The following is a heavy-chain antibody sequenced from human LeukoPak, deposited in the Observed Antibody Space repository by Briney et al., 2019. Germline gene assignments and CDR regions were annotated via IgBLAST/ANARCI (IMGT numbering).Heavy chain of an antibody. CDR1: GGTFSSYA. D-gene: IGHD7-27*01. J-gene: IGHJ4*02. CDR2: IIPIFGTA. Sequence: GASVKVSCKASGGTFSSYAISWVRQAPGQGLEWMGGIIPIFGTANYAQKFQGRVTITTDESTSTAYMELSSLRSEDTAVYYCAREWGLTGEGYFDYWGQGTLVTVSS. CDR3: AREWGLTGEGYFDY. V-gene: IGHV1-69*05.